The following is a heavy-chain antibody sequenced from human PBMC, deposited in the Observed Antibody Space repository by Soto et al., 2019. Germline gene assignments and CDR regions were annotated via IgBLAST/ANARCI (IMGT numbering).Heavy chain of an antibody. CDR1: GFTFSTYE. CDR3: AREVSSVRGANWFDP. D-gene: IGHD3-16*01. CDR2: ISSGGSTI. V-gene: IGHV3-48*03. J-gene: IGHJ5*01. Sequence: GGSPRLSCAASGFTFSTYEMNWVRQAPGKGLEWVSHISSGGSTIYYADSVKGRFTISRDNAKNSLFLQMNSLSVEDTAVYYCAREVSSVRGANWFDPWGQGTLVTVSS.